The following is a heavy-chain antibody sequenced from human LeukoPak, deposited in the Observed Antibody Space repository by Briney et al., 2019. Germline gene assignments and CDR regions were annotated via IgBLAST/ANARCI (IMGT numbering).Heavy chain of an antibody. CDR1: GGTFSSYA. V-gene: IGHV1-69*13. J-gene: IGHJ6*03. D-gene: IGHD3-22*01. Sequence: ASVKVSCKASGGTFSSYAISWVRQAPGQGLEWMGGIIPIFGTANYAQKFQGRVTITADESTSTAYMELSSLRSEDTAVYYCAREYYDSSGFPGLYYYYYMDVWGKGTTVTVSS. CDR3: AREYYDSSGFPGLYYYYYMDV. CDR2: IIPIFGTA.